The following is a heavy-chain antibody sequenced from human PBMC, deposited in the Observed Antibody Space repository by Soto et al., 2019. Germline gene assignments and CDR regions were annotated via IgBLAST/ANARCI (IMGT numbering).Heavy chain of an antibody. J-gene: IGHJ4*02. CDR2: IMKDGGVK. CDR3: ARDSDYYKADY. V-gene: IGHV3-7*01. CDR1: RFTFSGFW. D-gene: IGHD2-21*02. Sequence: SLRLSCAASRFTFSGFWMGWVRQAPGKGLEWVASIMKDGGVKKYVDSVKGRFTISRDNAKNSLFLQMNSLRAEDTAVYYCARDSDYYKADYWGQGTLVTVSS.